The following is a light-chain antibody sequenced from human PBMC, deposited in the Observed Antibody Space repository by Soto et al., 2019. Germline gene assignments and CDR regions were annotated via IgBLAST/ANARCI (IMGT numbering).Light chain of an antibody. J-gene: IGKJ2*01. CDR3: QQYGSSFRYT. CDR1: QSVNGNY. V-gene: IGKV3-20*01. Sequence: EIVLTQSPGTLSLSPGERATLSCRASQSVNGNYLTWYQQKPGQAPRLLIYGASTRATGTPDRFSGSGSGTDFTLTISRLEPEDFAVYYCQQYGSSFRYTFGQGTKLEIE. CDR2: GAS.